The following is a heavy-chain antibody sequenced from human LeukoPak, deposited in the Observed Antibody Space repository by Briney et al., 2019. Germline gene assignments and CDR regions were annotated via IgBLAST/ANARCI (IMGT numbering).Heavy chain of an antibody. CDR1: GFTFSNYA. J-gene: IGHJ4*02. CDR3: AKDLLGDVLRYVDWLFDY. D-gene: IGHD3-9*01. V-gene: IGHV3-23*01. CDR2: ISGSGGST. Sequence: GGSLRLSCAASGFTFSNYAMSWVRQAPGKGLEWVSVISGSGGSTYYADSVKGRFTISRDNSKNTLYLQMNSLRAEDTAVYYCAKDLLGDVLRYVDWLFDYWGQGTLVTVSS.